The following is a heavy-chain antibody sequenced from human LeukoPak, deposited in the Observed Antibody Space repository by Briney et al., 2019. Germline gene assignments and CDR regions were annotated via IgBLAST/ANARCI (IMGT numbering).Heavy chain of an antibody. CDR1: GFSISSGYY. V-gene: IGHV4-38-2*01. D-gene: IGHD2-15*01. CDR3: ARQGRSYYFDY. CDR2: IYHTGST. J-gene: IGHJ4*02. Sequence: SETLSLTCAVSGFSISSGYYWGWIRQPPGKGLEWIGSIYHTGSTYYNPSLKSRVTISVDTSKNQFSLKLSSVTAADTAVYYCARQGRSYYFDYWGQGTLVTVSS.